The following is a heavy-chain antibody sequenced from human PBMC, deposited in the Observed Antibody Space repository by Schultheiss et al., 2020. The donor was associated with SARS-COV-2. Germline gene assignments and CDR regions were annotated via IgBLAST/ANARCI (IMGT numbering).Heavy chain of an antibody. J-gene: IGHJ4*02. Sequence: SQTLSLTCAVYGGSFSGYYWSWIRQPPGKGLEWIGSIYYSGSTNYNPSLKSRVTISVDTSKNQFSLQLNSVTPEDTAVYYCARLKDSSGWYDYWGQGTLVTVSS. CDR3: ARLKDSSGWYDY. CDR2: IYYSGST. CDR1: GGSFSGYY. V-gene: IGHV4-34*01. D-gene: IGHD6-19*01.